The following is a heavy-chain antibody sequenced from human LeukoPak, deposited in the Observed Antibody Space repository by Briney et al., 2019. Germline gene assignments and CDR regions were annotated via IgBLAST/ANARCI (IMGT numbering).Heavy chain of an antibody. V-gene: IGHV3-23*01. D-gene: IGHD3-16*01. CDR3: AKVALFDREDFENYDCVWGNSWYYFDY. Sequence: QAGGSLRLSCVASGFTFSSYAMSWVRQAPGKGVEWVSAISDRGGSTYYADSVKGRFTISRDTSKNTVYLQMNSLRAEDTAEYYCAKVALFDREDFENYDCVWGNSWYYFDYWGQGTLVTVSS. J-gene: IGHJ4*02. CDR1: GFTFSSYA. CDR2: ISDRGGST.